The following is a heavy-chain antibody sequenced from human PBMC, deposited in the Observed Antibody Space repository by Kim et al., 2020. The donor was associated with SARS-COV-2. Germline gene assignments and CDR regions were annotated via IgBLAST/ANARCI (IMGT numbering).Heavy chain of an antibody. CDR3: ARHRSWFDP. Sequence: GSTYYNPSLKSRVTISVDTSKNQFSLKLSSVTAADTAVYYCARHRSWFDPWGQGTLVTVSS. V-gene: IGHV4-39*01. J-gene: IGHJ5*02. CDR2: GST.